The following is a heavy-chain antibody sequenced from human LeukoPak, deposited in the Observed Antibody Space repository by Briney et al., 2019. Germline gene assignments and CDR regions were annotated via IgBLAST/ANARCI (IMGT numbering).Heavy chain of an antibody. CDR3: AKDQGYCSGGSCYLQYYFDY. CDR1: GFTFSSYG. Sequence: GRSLRLSCAASGFTFSSYGMHWVRLAPGKGLEWVAVISYDGSNKYYADSVKGRFTISRDNSKNTLYLQMNSLRAEDTAVYYCAKDQGYCSGGSCYLQYYFDYWGQGTLVTVSS. D-gene: IGHD2-15*01. CDR2: ISYDGSNK. V-gene: IGHV3-30*18. J-gene: IGHJ4*02.